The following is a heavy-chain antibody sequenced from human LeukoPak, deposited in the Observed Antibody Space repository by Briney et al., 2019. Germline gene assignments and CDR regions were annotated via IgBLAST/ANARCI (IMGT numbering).Heavy chain of an antibody. CDR1: GGSISSGDYY. Sequence: LQTLSLTCTVSGGSISSGDYYWSWIRQPPGKGLEWIGYIYYSGSTYYNPSLKSRVTISVDTSKNQFSLKLSSVTAADTAVYYCARVYCSSASCYPRNNWFDPWGQGTLVTVSS. V-gene: IGHV4-30-4*08. CDR2: IYYSGST. CDR3: ARVYCSSASCYPRNNWFDP. J-gene: IGHJ5*02. D-gene: IGHD2-2*01.